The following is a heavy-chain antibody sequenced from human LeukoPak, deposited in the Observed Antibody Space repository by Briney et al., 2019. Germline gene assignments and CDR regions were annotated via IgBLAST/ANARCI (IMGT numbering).Heavy chain of an antibody. CDR3: ARGGFSGSYPQDAFDI. Sequence: GASVNVSCKASGYTFTSYYMHWVRQAPGQGLEWMGIIHPSGGSTSYAQKFQGRVTMTRDTSTSTVYMELSSLRSEDTAVYYCARGGFSGSYPQDAFDIWGQGTMVTVSS. CDR1: GYTFTSYY. J-gene: IGHJ3*02. CDR2: IHPSGGST. V-gene: IGHV1-46*01. D-gene: IGHD1-26*01.